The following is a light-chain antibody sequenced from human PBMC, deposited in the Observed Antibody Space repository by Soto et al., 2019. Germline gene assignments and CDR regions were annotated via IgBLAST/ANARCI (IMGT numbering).Light chain of an antibody. CDR2: ENN. CDR1: SSNIGNRG. Sequence: SVLTQPPSVSAAPGQKLTISCSGSSSNIGNRGVSWYQQLPGTAPKLLIYENNKRPSGIPDRFSGSKSGTSATLGISGLQTGDEADYYCGTWDSSLSAGVFGGGTKLTVL. J-gene: IGLJ2*01. V-gene: IGLV1-51*02. CDR3: GTWDSSLSAGV.